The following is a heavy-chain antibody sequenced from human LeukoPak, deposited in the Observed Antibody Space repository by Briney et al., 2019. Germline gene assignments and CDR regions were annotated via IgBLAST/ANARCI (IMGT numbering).Heavy chain of an antibody. CDR3: AGPRSGDYYDPYYYMDV. D-gene: IGHD3-22*01. Sequence: SVKVSCKASGGTFSSYAISWVRQAPGQGLEWMGGIIPIFGTANYAQKFQGRVTITTDESTSTAYMELSSLRSEDTAVYYCAGPRSGDYYDPYYYMDVWGKGTTVTVSS. V-gene: IGHV1-69*05. J-gene: IGHJ6*03. CDR2: IIPIFGTA. CDR1: GGTFSSYA.